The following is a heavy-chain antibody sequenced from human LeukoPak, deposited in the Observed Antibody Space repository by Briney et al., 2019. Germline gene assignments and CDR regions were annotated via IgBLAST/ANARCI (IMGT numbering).Heavy chain of an antibody. CDR2: ISWNSGSI. CDR3: AKGYYDSSGYPPDY. CDR1: GFTLDDYA. Sequence: PGGSLRLSCAASGFTLDDYAMHWVRQAPGKGVGLVSGISWNSGSIGYADSVKGRFTISRDNAKNSLYLQMNSLRAEDTALYYCAKGYYDSSGYPPDYWGQGTLVTVSS. V-gene: IGHV3-9*01. D-gene: IGHD3-22*01. J-gene: IGHJ4*02.